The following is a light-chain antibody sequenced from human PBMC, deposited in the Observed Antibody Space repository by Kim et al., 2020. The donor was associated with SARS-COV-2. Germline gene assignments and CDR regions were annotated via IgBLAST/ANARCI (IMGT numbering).Light chain of an antibody. CDR3: QHYDVYSAT. CDR2: EAS. V-gene: IGKV1-5*01. J-gene: IGKJ1*01. Sequence: DIQMTQSPSTLSASLGDRVTITCRASQSISISLAWYQQKPGKAPNLLIYEASSLQSGVPSRFSGSGSGTEFTLTISSLQPADFATYYCQHYDVYSATFGQGTKVDIK. CDR1: QSISIS.